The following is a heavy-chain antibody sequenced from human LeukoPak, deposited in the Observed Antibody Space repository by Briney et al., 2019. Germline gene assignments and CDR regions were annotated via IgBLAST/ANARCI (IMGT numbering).Heavy chain of an antibody. CDR2: IYYSGSGST. V-gene: IGHV4-59*08. CDR1: GFSFSDSY. CDR3: ARRGGHGGSFDY. J-gene: IGHJ4*02. Sequence: LRLSCAASGFSFSDSYMSWIRQAPGKGLEWIGYIYYSGSGSTNYNPSLKSRVSISVDTSKNHFSLKLSSVTAADTAVYYCARRGGHGGSFDYWGQGTLVTVSS. D-gene: IGHD4-23*01.